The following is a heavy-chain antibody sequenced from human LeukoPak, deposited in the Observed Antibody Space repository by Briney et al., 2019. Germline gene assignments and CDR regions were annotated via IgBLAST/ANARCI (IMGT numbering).Heavy chain of an antibody. J-gene: IGHJ6*02. CDR3: ARGREGMDV. Sequence: SETLSLTCTVSGSSISSYYWSWIRQPPGKGLEWIGYIYYSGSTNYNPSLKSRVTISVDTSKNQFSLKLSSVTAADTAVYYCARGREGMDVWGQGTTVTVSS. CDR2: IYYSGST. V-gene: IGHV4-59*01. D-gene: IGHD1-26*01. CDR1: GSSISSYY.